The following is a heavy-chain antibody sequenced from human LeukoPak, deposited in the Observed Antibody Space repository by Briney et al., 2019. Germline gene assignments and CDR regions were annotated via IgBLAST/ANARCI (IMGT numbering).Heavy chain of an antibody. Sequence: GGSLSLSCAASGFTFSTYWMHWVRQAPGKGLVWVSRINSDGSTTNYADSVKGRFTISRDNAKNSLYLQMNSLRAEDTAVYYCARPPVSGPGNDAFDIWGQGTMVTVSS. CDR3: ARPPVSGPGNDAFDI. J-gene: IGHJ3*02. D-gene: IGHD1-14*01. CDR1: GFTFSTYW. V-gene: IGHV3-74*01. CDR2: INSDGSTT.